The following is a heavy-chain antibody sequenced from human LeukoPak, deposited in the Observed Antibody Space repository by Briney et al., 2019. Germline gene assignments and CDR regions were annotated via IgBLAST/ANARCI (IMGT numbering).Heavy chain of an antibody. CDR2: IRYDESTK. CDR3: AKDAHPTVTTRFDYFDY. V-gene: IGHV3-30*02. D-gene: IGHD4-11*01. CDR1: GFTFSNYG. Sequence: PGGSLRLSCAASGFTFSNYGMHWVRQAPGKGLEWVAFIRYDESTKFYADSVKGRFTISRDNSKNTLYLQMNSLRAEDTAVYYCAKDAHPTVTTRFDYFDYWGQGTLVTVSS. J-gene: IGHJ4*02.